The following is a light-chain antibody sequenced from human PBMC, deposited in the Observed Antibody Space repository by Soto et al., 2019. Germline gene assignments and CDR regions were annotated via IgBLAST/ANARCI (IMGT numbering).Light chain of an antibody. CDR3: QQANSFPRT. CDR1: QGISSR. J-gene: IGKJ3*01. CDR2: AAS. V-gene: IGKV1-12*01. Sequence: DIQMTQSPSSVSASVGDRVTITCRATQGISSRLAWYQQKPGKAPKLLIYAASSLQSGVPSRFSGSGSGTDFTLTINNLQPEDFATYYCQQANSFPRTFGHGTKVDIK.